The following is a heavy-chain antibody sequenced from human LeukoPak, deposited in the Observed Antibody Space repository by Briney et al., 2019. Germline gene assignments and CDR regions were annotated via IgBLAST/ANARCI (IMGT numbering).Heavy chain of an antibody. J-gene: IGHJ4*02. CDR1: GGSISSSSFY. CDR3: ARQSSGWYDYFDY. CDR2: IYYSGIT. Sequence: SETLSLTCTVSGGSISSSSFYWGWIRQPPGKGLEWIGTIYYSGITYYNPSLKSRVTISVDTSKNQFSLKLSSVTATDTAVYYCARQSSGWYDYFDYWGQGTLVTVSS. D-gene: IGHD6-19*01. V-gene: IGHV4-39*01.